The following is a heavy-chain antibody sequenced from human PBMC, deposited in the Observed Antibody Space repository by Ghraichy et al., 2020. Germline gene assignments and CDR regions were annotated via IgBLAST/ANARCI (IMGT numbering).Heavy chain of an antibody. Sequence: GGSLRLSCAASGFTFSAYAMNWVRQAPGKGLEWVSGISGRGGSTFFADSVRGRFTISRDNSKNTLSLQMNSLRVEVTAVYYCAKAQGQVTLIPCDYWGQGTLVTVSA. CDR1: GFTFSAYA. J-gene: IGHJ4*02. CDR3: AKAQGQVTLIPCDY. V-gene: IGHV3-23*01. D-gene: IGHD3-22*01. CDR2: ISGRGGST.